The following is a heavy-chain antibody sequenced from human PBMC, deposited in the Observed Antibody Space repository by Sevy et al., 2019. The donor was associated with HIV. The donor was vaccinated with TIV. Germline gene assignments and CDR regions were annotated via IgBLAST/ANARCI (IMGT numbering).Heavy chain of an antibody. J-gene: IGHJ5*02. V-gene: IGHV4-4*02. D-gene: IGHD3-16*01. CDR1: GGSITSVNW. CDR2: IYHSGST. Sequence: SETLSLTCAVSGGSITSVNWWHWVRQPPGKGLEWIGEIYHSGSTNYNPSLKSRVTISVDNSKNQFSLNLYSVTAADTAVYYCARGGETPRGFDPWGQGSLVTVPS. CDR3: ARGGETPRGFDP.